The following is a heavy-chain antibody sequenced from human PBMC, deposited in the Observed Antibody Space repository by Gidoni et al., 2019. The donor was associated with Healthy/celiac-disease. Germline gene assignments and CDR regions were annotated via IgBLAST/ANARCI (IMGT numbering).Heavy chain of an antibody. V-gene: IGHV4-59*08. D-gene: IGHD6-19*01. CDR3: ARHSRAQWLVPGAGYAFDI. CDR2: IYYSGST. CDR1: GGSISSYY. Sequence: QVQLQESGPGLVKPSETLSLTCTVSGGSISSYYWSWIRQPPGKGLEWIGYIYYSGSTNYNPSLKSRVTISVDTSKNQFSLKLSSVTAADTAVYYCARHSRAQWLVPGAGYAFDIWGQGTMVTVSX. J-gene: IGHJ3*02.